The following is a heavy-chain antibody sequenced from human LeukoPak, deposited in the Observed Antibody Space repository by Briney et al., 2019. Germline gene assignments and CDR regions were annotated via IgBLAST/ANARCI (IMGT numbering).Heavy chain of an antibody. CDR1: GFTLDDFA. J-gene: IGHJ4*02. Sequence: GGSLRLSCAVSGFTLDDFAMHWVRQAPGKGLVWVSGISWNSDGIGYADSVKGRFTISRDNAKNSLYLQMSSLRAEDTALYYCARGLRFLEWSRRGDLQNWGQGTLVTVSS. CDR3: ARGLRFLEWSRRGDLQN. D-gene: IGHD3-3*01. V-gene: IGHV3-9*01. CDR2: ISWNSDGI.